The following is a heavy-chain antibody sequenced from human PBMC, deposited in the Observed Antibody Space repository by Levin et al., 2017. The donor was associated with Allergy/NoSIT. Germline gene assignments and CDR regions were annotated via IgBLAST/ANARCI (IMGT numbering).Heavy chain of an antibody. V-gene: IGHV3-30*04. CDR1: GFTFSSHA. J-gene: IGHJ6*02. Sequence: GGSLRLSCAASGFTFSSHAMHWVRQAPGKGLESVAVISIDGTNQYYADSVKGRFTISRDNAKSTLYLLMNSLRADDTAVYYCARSLSGFDYNNYGEGGMDVWGQGTTVTVSS. CDR2: ISIDGTNQ. CDR3: ARSLSGFDYNNYGEGGMDV. D-gene: IGHD4-11*01.